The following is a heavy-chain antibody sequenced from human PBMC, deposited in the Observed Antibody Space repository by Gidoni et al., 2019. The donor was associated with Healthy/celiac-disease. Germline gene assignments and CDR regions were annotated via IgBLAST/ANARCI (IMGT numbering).Heavy chain of an antibody. J-gene: IGHJ6*03. CDR2: IYHSGST. CDR1: GGSISSSNW. CDR3: AAGQARRGSYDYVWGSYRSLTYYYYMDV. V-gene: IGHV4-4*02. D-gene: IGHD3-16*02. Sequence: QVQLQESGPGLVKPSGTLSLTCAVSGGSISSSNWWSWVRQPPGKGLEWIGEIYHSGSTNYNPSLKSRVTISVDKSKNQFSLKLSSVTAADTAVYYCAAGQARRGSYDYVWGSYRSLTYYYYMDVWGKGTTVTVSS.